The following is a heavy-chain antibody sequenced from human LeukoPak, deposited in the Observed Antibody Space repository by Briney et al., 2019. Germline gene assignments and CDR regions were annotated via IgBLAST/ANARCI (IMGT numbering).Heavy chain of an antibody. CDR2: INPSGGST. D-gene: IGHD3-10*01. CDR3: ARDRGPFSANYYFDF. Sequence: RASVKVSCKASGYTFTSYGISWVRQAPGQGLDWMGIINPSGGSTTYAQKFQGRVTMTRDTSTSTVYMELSSLRSEDTAVYYCARDRGPFSANYYFDFWGQGTLVTVSS. J-gene: IGHJ4*02. V-gene: IGHV1-46*01. CDR1: GYTFTSYG.